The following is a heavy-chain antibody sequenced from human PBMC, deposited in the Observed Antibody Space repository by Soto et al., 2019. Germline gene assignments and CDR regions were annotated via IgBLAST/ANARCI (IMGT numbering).Heavy chain of an antibody. V-gene: IGHV1-18*01. CDR2: ISAKNGNT. CDR3: AREPPETPPDY. J-gene: IGHJ4*02. Sequence: ASVKVSCKTSGYTFSDYGISWVRQAPGQGLEWMGWISAKNGNTNFAQRFRGRVSMTTDTSTSTVYMELRSLNPDDTAVYYCAREPPETPPDYWGQGTLVTVSS. CDR1: GYTFSDYG.